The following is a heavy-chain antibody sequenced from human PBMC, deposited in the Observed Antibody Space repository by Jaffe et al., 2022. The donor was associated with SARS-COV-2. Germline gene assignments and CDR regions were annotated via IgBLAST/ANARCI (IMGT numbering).Heavy chain of an antibody. J-gene: IGHJ2*01. CDR3: TALLRFLEWSNHFDL. CDR2: IRSKANSYAT. V-gene: IGHV3-73*02. CDR1: GFTFSGSA. Sequence: EVQLVESGGGLVQPGGSLKLSCAASGFTFSGSAMHWVRQASGKGLEWVGRIRSKANSYATAYAASVKGRFTISRDDSKNTAYLQMNSLKTEDTAVYYCTALLRFLEWSNHFDLWGRGTLVTVSS. D-gene: IGHD3-3*01.